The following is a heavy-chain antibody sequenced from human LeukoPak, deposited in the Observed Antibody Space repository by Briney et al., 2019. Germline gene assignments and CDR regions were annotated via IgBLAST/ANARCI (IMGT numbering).Heavy chain of an antibody. V-gene: IGHV4-4*02. D-gene: IGHD3-10*01. Sequence: SETLSLTCAVSGGSISSSNWWSWVRQPPGKGLEWIGENYHSGSTNYNPSLKSRVTISVDKSKNQFSLKLSSVTAADTAVYYCARDSEYYYGSGSFNWFDPWGQGTLVTVSS. CDR2: NYHSGST. J-gene: IGHJ5*02. CDR3: ARDSEYYYGSGSFNWFDP. CDR1: GGSISSSNW.